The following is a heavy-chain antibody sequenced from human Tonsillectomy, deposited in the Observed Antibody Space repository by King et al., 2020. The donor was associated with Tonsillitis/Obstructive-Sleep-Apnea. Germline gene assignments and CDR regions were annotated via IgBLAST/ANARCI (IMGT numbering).Heavy chain of an antibody. CDR3: ARGRPFYDFHR. V-gene: IGHV3-53*01. CDR1: GFTVSTSY. Sequence: VQLVESGGALIQPGGSLRLSCAASGFTVSTSYISWLRQGPGKGLEWVSGLYSGGGTYYADSVKGRFTISSDNSTNTLYLQMNSVRAEDTAVYYCARGRPFYDFHRWGQGTLVTVSS. J-gene: IGHJ4*02. CDR2: LYSGGGT. D-gene: IGHD2/OR15-2a*01.